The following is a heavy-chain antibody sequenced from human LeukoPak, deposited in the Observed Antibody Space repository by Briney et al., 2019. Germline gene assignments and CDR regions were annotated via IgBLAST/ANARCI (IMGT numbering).Heavy chain of an antibody. CDR1: GGSFSGYY. CDR3: ARLLSAAGRKWLAQRDV. CDR2: INHSGST. V-gene: IGHV4-34*01. J-gene: IGHJ6*04. D-gene: IGHD6-13*01. Sequence: SETLSLTCAVYGGSFSGYYWSWIRQPPGKGLEWIGEINHSGSTNYNPSLKSRVTISVDTSKNQFSLKLSSVTAADTAVYYCARLLSAAGRKWLAQRDVWGKGTTVTISS.